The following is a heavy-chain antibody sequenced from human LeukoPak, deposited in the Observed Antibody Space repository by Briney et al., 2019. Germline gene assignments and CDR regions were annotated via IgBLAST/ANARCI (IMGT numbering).Heavy chain of an antibody. D-gene: IGHD7-27*01. J-gene: IGHJ3*01. CDR1: GFTFSNCG. V-gene: IGHV3-30-3*01. CDR2: MSCDGDTT. Sequence: PGRSLRLSCAASGFTFSNCGMHWFRQAPGKGLEWVAVMSCDGDTTNYPDSVKGRFTTPRDNSKNTLYLQMNNLRDDDAAIYYCAREPTWGSRYFDVWGQGTRVTVSS. CDR3: AREPTWGSRYFDV.